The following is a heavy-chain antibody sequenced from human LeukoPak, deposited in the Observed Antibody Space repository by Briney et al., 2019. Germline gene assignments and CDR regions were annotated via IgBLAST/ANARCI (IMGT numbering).Heavy chain of an antibody. J-gene: IGHJ4*02. D-gene: IGHD2-2*01. CDR2: INPNSGGT. CDR1: GYTFIGYY. Sequence: ASVKVSCKASGYTFIGYYMHWVRQAPGQGLEWMGWINPNSGGTNYAQKFQGRVTMTRDTSISTAYMELSRLRSDDTAVYYCARLASDIVVVPAAVWGQGTLVTVSS. V-gene: IGHV1-2*02. CDR3: ARLASDIVVVPAAV.